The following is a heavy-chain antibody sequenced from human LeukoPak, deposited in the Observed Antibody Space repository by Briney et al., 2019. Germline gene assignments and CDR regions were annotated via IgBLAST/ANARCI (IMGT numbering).Heavy chain of an antibody. Sequence: PGSSLRLSCAASGFAFRIYAMSWVRQGPGKGMEWVSGISGSDASTFYADSVIGRFTISRDNSMNTLYLQMNNVRAEDAAIYFCARRGSEWNSYFYPMDPWGQGTLVTVSS. CDR3: ARRGSEWNSYFYPMDP. CDR1: GFAFRIYA. V-gene: IGHV3-23*01. J-gene: IGHJ5*02. D-gene: IGHD1-7*01. CDR2: ISGSDAST.